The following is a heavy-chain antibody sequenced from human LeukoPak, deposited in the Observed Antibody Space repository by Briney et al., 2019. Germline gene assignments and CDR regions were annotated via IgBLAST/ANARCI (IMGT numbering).Heavy chain of an antibody. CDR1: GFTFSSKG. D-gene: IGHD6-19*01. J-gene: IGHJ2*01. CDR2: ISSSGGET. Sequence: GGSPRLSCAASGFTFSSKGMSWVRQSPGTGLEWVSSISSSGGETYHADSVKGRFTVSRDNSKNTLYLQMNSLRTEDTAVYYCAKIGVIGNWYFDIWGRGTLVTVSS. V-gene: IGHV3-23*01. CDR3: AKIGVIGNWYFDI.